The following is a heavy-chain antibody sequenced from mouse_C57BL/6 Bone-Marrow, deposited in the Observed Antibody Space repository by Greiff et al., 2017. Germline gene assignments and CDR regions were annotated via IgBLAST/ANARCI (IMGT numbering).Heavy chain of an antibody. Sequence: QVQLKESGPELVKPGASVKLSCKASGYTFTSYDINWVKQRPGQGLEWIGWIYPRDGSTKYNEKFKGKATLTVDTSSSTAYMELHSLTSEDSAVYFGARGDRGSSPAWVAYWGQGTLVTVSA. CDR1: GYTFTSYD. J-gene: IGHJ3*01. D-gene: IGHD1-1*01. V-gene: IGHV1-85*01. CDR3: ARGDRGSSPAWVAY. CDR2: IYPRDGST.